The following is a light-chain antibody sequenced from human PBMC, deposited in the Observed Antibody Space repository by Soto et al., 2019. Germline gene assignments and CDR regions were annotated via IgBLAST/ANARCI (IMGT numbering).Light chain of an antibody. V-gene: IGLV2-11*01. CDR3: CSYAGSYIYV. CDR2: DVS. CDR1: SSDVGAYNA. J-gene: IGLJ1*01. Sequence: QSALTQPRSVSGSPGQSVTISCTGTSSDVGAYNAVSWHQQSPGKAPKIMIYDVSKRPSGVPDRFSGSKSGNTASLTISGLQAEDEADYYCCSYAGSYIYVFGTGTKLTVL.